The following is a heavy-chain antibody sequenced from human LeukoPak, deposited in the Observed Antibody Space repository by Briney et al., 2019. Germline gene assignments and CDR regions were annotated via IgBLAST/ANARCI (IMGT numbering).Heavy chain of an antibody. Sequence: SETLSLTCAVYGGPFSGYYWSWIRQPPGKGLEWIGEINHSGSTNYNPSLKSRVTISVDTSKNQFSLKLSSVTAADTAVYYCARLTTVTGLDYWGQGTLVTVSS. V-gene: IGHV4-34*01. J-gene: IGHJ4*02. D-gene: IGHD4-11*01. CDR3: ARLTTVTGLDY. CDR2: INHSGST. CDR1: GGPFSGYY.